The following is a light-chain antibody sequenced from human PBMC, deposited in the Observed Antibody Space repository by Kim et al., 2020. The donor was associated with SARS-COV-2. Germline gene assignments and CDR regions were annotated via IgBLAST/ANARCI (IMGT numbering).Light chain of an antibody. J-gene: IGKJ4*01. V-gene: IGKV1-33*01. CDR2: DTS. CDR1: QDIRNR. Sequence: DIQMTQSPSSLSAFVGDRVTITCQASQDIRNRLNWYQQKPGKAPNLLIYDTSDVQTGVPSRFSGSGSGTGFTFTISSLQPEDIATYYCQQYGERPLTFGGGTKLEI. CDR3: QQYGERPLT.